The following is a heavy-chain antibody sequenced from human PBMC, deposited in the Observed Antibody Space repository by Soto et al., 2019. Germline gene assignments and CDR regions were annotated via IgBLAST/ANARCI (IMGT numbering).Heavy chain of an antibody. CDR3: ARDRGVEPFDY. Sequence: GSLRLSCAASGFTFSSYEMNWVRQAPGKGLEWVSYISSSGSTIYYADSVKGRFTISRDNAKNSLYLQMNSLRAEDTAVYYCARDRGVEPFDYWGQGTLVTVSS. J-gene: IGHJ4*02. V-gene: IGHV3-48*03. CDR1: GFTFSSYE. D-gene: IGHD3-10*01. CDR2: ISSSGSTI.